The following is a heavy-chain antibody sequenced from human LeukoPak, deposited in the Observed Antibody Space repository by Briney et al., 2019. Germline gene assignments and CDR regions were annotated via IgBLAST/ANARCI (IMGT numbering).Heavy chain of an antibody. CDR1: GGSFSGYY. D-gene: IGHD3-16*01. CDR3: AKDYGAGCLYNWFDP. CDR2: INHSGST. J-gene: IGHJ5*02. Sequence: SETLSLTCAVYGGSFSGYYWSWIRQPPGKGLEWIGEINHSGSTNYNPSLKSRVTISVDTSKNQFSLKLNSVTAADTAVYYCAKDYGAGCLYNWFDPWGQGTLVTVSS. V-gene: IGHV4-34*01.